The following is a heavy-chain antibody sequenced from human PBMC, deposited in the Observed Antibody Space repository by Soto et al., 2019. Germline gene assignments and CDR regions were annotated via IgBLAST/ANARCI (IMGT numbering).Heavy chain of an antibody. CDR1: GSSISSYY. J-gene: IGHJ4*02. V-gene: IGHV4-59*01. D-gene: IGHD4-17*01. CDR3: TRVGGYYGDYPNFDY. Sequence: PSETLSLTCRVSGSSISSYYWSWLRQPPGKGLEWMGNIYYTGSTNYHPSLKSRVIMSVESSKNQLSLRLNSVTAADTAVYYCTRVGGYYGDYPNFDYWGQGALVTVSS. CDR2: IYYTGST.